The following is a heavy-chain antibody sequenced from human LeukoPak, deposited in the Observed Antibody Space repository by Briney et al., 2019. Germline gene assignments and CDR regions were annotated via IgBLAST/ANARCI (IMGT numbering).Heavy chain of an antibody. Sequence: GGSLRLSCAASGFTFSSYAMTWVRQAPGKGLEWVSGISGSGDSTYYADSVKGRFTISRDNSKKTLYLQMNSLRAEGTAVYYCAKEPRYSSSNYYYYYMDVWGKGTTVTVSS. V-gene: IGHV3-23*01. D-gene: IGHD6-6*01. CDR1: GFTFSSYA. J-gene: IGHJ6*03. CDR3: AKEPRYSSSNYYYYYMDV. CDR2: ISGSGDST.